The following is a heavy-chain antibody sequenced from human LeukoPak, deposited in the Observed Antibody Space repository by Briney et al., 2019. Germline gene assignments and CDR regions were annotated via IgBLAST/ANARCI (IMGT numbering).Heavy chain of an antibody. V-gene: IGHV3-23*01. Sequence: GGSLRLSCAASTFTFSSYAMSWVRQGPGKGLEWVSGISSGGLTTYYADSVKGRFTISRDNFKNTLYLQMNSLRPEDTAVYYCAKEPPNGYCTTTSCYFDYWGQGTQVTVSS. CDR3: AKEPPNGYCTTTSCYFDY. J-gene: IGHJ4*02. CDR1: TFTFSSYA. CDR2: ISSGGLTT. D-gene: IGHD2-2*03.